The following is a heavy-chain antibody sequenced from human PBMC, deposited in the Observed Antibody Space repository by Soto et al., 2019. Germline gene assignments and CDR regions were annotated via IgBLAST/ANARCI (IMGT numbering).Heavy chain of an antibody. CDR2: IIPIFGTA. CDR3: ARGLQYKDYYDSSGYHDLDY. Sequence: SVKVSCKASGGTFSSYAISWVRQAPGQGLEWMGGIIPIFGTANYAQKFQGRVTITADESTSTAYMELSSLRAEDTAVYYCARGLQYKDYYDSSGYHDLDYWGQGTLVTVSS. J-gene: IGHJ4*02. V-gene: IGHV1-69*13. D-gene: IGHD3-22*01. CDR1: GGTFSSYA.